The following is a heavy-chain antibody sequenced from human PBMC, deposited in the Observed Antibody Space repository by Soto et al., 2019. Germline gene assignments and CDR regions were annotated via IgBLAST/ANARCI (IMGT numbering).Heavy chain of an antibody. CDR2: IYYSGST. CDR3: ARAMVRGKNYYGVDV. D-gene: IGHD3-10*01. J-gene: IGHJ6*02. Sequence: SETLSLTCTVSGGPISSSSYYWGWIRQPPGKGLEWIGSIYYSGSTYYSPSFQGQVTISADKSISTAYLQWSSLKASDTAMYYCARAMVRGKNYYGVDVWGQGTTVTVSS. CDR1: GGPISSSSYY. V-gene: IGHV4-39*07.